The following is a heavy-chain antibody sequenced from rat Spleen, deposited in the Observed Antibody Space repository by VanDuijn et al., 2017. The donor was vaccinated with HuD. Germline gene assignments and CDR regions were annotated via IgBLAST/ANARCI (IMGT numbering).Heavy chain of an antibody. D-gene: IGHD1-11*01. Sequence: EVQLVESGGGLVQPGRSLKLSCAASGFTFSDYGMAWVRQAPTKGLEWVATISYDESSTYYRDSVKGRFTISRDNAKSTLYLQMDSLRSEDKAPYYGARHYGGYSDFDYWGQGVMVTVSS. CDR1: GFTFSDYG. V-gene: IGHV5-29*01. J-gene: IGHJ2*01. CDR2: ISYDESST. CDR3: ARHYGGYSDFDY.